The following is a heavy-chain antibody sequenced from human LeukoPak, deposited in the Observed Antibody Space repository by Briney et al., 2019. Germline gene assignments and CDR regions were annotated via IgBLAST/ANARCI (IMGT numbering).Heavy chain of an antibody. D-gene: IGHD1-26*01. J-gene: IGHJ4*02. CDR2: IYYSGST. Sequence: PSETLSLTCTVSGGSISSSSYYWGWIRQPPGKGLEWIGSIYYSGSTYYNPSLKSRVTISVDTSKNQFSLKLSSVTAADTAVYYCARVDFSVGATIRYYFDYWGQGTLVTVSS. CDR3: ARVDFSVGATIRYYFDY. CDR1: GGSISSSSYY. V-gene: IGHV4-39*07.